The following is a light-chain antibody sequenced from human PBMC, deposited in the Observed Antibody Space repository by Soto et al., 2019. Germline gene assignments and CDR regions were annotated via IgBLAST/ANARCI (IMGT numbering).Light chain of an antibody. Sequence: EIVMTQSPATLSVSPWEIATLSCRASQSVRGNLAWYQQKPGQSPRLLIYGASSRATGIPVRFSGSGSGTEFTPTISSLQSEDFAVYYCQQYGSSPRTFGQGTKVDIK. CDR1: QSVRGN. V-gene: IGKV3-15*01. CDR2: GAS. J-gene: IGKJ1*01. CDR3: QQYGSSPRT.